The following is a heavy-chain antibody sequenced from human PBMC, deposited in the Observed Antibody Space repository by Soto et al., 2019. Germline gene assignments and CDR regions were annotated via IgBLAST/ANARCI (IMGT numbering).Heavy chain of an antibody. D-gene: IGHD7-27*01. Sequence: GALRLSCAAPGFTFSSNYMSWVRQAPGKGLEWVSVIYSVGITYYADSVKGRFTISRDNSKSTLYLQMNSLRAEDTAVYYCASMGSWGGMDVWGQGTTVTVSS. J-gene: IGHJ6*02. CDR3: ASMGSWGGMDV. V-gene: IGHV3-53*01. CDR2: IYSVGIT. CDR1: GFTFSSNY.